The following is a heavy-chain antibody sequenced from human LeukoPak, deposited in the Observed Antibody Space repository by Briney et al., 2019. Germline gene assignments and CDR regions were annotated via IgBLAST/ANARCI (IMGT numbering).Heavy chain of an antibody. Sequence: GGSLRLSCAASGFTFDDYAMHWVRQAPGKGLEWVSGISLNGADIAYADSVRGRFTISRDNAKNSLHLEMNSLRAEDTALYYCAKAEYDDILTAFFDYWGQGTLVTVSS. CDR1: GFTFDDYA. J-gene: IGHJ4*02. CDR3: AKAEYDDILTAFFDY. CDR2: ISLNGADI. D-gene: IGHD3-9*01. V-gene: IGHV3-9*01.